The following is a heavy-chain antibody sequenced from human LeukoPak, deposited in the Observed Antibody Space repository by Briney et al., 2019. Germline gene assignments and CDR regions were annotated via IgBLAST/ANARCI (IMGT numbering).Heavy chain of an antibody. CDR1: GESFSGYY. CDR2: VNHRGRT. CDR3: ARGMRLGAPKRPYYFDY. D-gene: IGHD1-26*01. J-gene: IGHJ4*02. V-gene: IGHV4-34*01. Sequence: SETLSLTCAVYGESFSGYYWSWIRQPPGKGLEWIGEVNHRGRTNYNPSLKSRVTISVDTSKNQFSLKLSSVTAADTAVYYCARGMRLGAPKRPYYFDYWGQGTLVTVSS.